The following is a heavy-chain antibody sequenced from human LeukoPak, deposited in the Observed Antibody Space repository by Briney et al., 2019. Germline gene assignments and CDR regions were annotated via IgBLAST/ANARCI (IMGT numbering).Heavy chain of an antibody. D-gene: IGHD1-26*01. V-gene: IGHV4-34*01. J-gene: IGHJ4*02. CDR2: INHSGST. Sequence: PSETLSLTCAVYGGSFSGYYWSWIRQPPGKGLEWIGEINHSGSTNYNPSLKSRVTISVDTSKNQFSLKLSSVTAADTAVYYCARGRPYSGGYHLDYWGQGTLVTV. CDR3: ARGRPYSGGYHLDY. CDR1: GGSFSGYY.